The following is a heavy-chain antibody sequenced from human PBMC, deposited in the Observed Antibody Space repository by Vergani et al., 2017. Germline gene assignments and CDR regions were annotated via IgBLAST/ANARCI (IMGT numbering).Heavy chain of an antibody. CDR2: IYYSGST. CDR1: GGSISSSSYY. Sequence: QLQLQESGPGLVKPSETLSLTCTVSGGSISSSSYYWGWIRQPPGKGLEWIGSIYYSGSTYYNPSLKSRVTISVETSKNQFALKLSSVTSADTAVYYCARDLTRYYDILTGYPYFDYWGQGTLVTVSS. CDR3: ARDLTRYYDILTGYPYFDY. J-gene: IGHJ4*02. V-gene: IGHV4-39*07. D-gene: IGHD3-9*01.